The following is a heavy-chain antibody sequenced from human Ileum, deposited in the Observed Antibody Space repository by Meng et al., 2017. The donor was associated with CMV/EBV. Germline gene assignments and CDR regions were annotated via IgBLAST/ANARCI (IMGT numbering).Heavy chain of an antibody. CDR1: GAPISSGGHS. D-gene: IGHD1-26*01. CDR2: MYFSGIA. Sequence: QPPESGPGLVKPAETPSLPCTASGAPISSGGHSWAWFRQPPGKRLEWIGSMYFSGIADYNPSLKSRVTISLHATQKQFSLRLTSVTAADSAVYFCARDLTNKWFYYWGQGTLVTVSS. CDR3: ARDLTNKWFYY. J-gene: IGHJ4*02. V-gene: IGHV4-39*07.